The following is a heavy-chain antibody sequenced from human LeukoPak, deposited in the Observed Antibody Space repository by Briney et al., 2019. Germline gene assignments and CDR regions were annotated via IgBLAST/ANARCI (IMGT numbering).Heavy chain of an antibody. J-gene: IGHJ3*02. CDR1: GFTFRSYG. V-gene: IGHV3-33*01. Sequence: GGSLRLSCAASGFTFRSYGMHWVRQPPGKGLEGVAVIWYDGTKKYYSDSVKGRFTISRDNSENTLYLQMNSLRAEDTAMYYCARDPFSGQWLPDAFDIWGQGTMVTVSS. CDR3: ARDPFSGQWLPDAFDI. CDR2: IWYDGTKK. D-gene: IGHD6-19*01.